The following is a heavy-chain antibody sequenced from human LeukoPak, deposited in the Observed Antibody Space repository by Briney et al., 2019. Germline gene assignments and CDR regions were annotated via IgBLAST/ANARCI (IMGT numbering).Heavy chain of an antibody. J-gene: IGHJ4*02. CDR3: AKGGYYLYYFDY. V-gene: IGHV3-30*18. CDR1: GXTFSSYG. D-gene: IGHD3-22*01. CDR2: ISYDGSNK. Sequence: GRSLRLSCAASGXTFSSYGMHWVRQAPGKGLEWVAVISYDGSNKYYADSVKGRFTISRDNSKNTLYLQMNSLRAEDTAVYYCAKGGYYLYYFDYWGQGTLVTVSS.